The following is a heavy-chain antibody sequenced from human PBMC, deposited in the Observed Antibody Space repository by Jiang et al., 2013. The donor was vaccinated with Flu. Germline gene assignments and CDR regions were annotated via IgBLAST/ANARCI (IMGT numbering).Heavy chain of an antibody. V-gene: IGHV3-48*03. Sequence: EMNWVRQAPGKGLEWVSYISSSGSTIYYADSVKGRFTISRDNAKNSLYLQMNSLRAEDTAVYYCAREEAAAGTAIDYWGQGTLVTVSS. CDR3: AREEAAAGTAIDY. CDR2: ISSSGSTI. J-gene: IGHJ4*02. D-gene: IGHD6-13*01.